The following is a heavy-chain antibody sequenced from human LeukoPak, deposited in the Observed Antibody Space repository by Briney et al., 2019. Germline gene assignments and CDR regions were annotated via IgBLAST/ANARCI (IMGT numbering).Heavy chain of an antibody. CDR3: GREDRIVLGNDAFDI. D-gene: IGHD2-2*01. V-gene: IGHV3-21*01. CDR2: ISSSSYI. Sequence: GGSLRLSCAGSGFTFNTYNMNWVRQAPGKGLEWVSSISSSSYIYYADSVKGRFTISRDNAKNSLYLQMNSPRVEDTAVYYCGREDRIVLGNDAFDIWGQGTMVTVSS. CDR1: GFTFNTYN. J-gene: IGHJ3*02.